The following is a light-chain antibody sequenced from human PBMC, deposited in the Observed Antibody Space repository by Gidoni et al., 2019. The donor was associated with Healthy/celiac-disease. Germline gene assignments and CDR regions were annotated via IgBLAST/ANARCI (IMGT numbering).Light chain of an antibody. J-gene: IGLJ2*01. Sequence: QSVLTQPPSLSGATGQRVPISCTGSSSNIGAGYDVHWYQQLPGPAPKLLIYANSNRPSGVPDRFSGSKSGTSASLSITGLQAEDEADYYCQSYDSSLSGVFGGGTKLTVL. V-gene: IGLV1-40*01. CDR3: QSYDSSLSGV. CDR1: SSNIGAGYD. CDR2: ANS.